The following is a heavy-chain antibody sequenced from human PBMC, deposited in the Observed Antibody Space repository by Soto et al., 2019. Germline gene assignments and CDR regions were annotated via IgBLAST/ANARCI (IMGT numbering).Heavy chain of an antibody. CDR3: AKLAVAGTEGTHYFDY. J-gene: IGHJ4*02. D-gene: IGHD6-19*01. V-gene: IGHV3-30*18. Sequence: QVQLVESGGGVVQPGRSLRLSCAASGFTFSSYGMHWVRQAPGKGLEWVAVISYDGSNKYYADSVKGRFTISRDNSKNXLYLQMNRLRAEDTAVYYCAKLAVAGTEGTHYFDYWGQGTLVTVSS. CDR1: GFTFSSYG. CDR2: ISYDGSNK.